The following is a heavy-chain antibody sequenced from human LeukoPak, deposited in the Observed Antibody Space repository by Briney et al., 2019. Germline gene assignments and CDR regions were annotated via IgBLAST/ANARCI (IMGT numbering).Heavy chain of an antibody. V-gene: IGHV3-30*02. CDR2: IRYDGSNK. D-gene: IGHD3-10*01. CDR1: GFTFSSYG. J-gene: IGHJ4*02. Sequence: GGSLRLSCAASGFTFSSYGMHWVRQAPGKGLEWVAFIRYDGSNKYYADSVKGRFTISRDNSKNTLYLQMNSLRAEDTAVYYCAKVLGFGELSQFFDYWGQGTLVTVSS. CDR3: AKVLGFGELSQFFDY.